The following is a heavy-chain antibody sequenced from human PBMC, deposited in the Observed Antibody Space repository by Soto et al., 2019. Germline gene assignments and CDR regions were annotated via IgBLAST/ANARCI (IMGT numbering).Heavy chain of an antibody. CDR3: ARGGKERFRGSGMDV. Sequence: SVKVSCKASGGKFNTYAFNWVRQAPGQGLEWLGGIISFFGAAMYAQKFQGRVTITADEFTTTAYLELSSLRSEDTAVYYCARGGKERFRGSGMDVWGQGTTVTVSS. CDR1: GGKFNTYA. CDR2: IISFFGAA. J-gene: IGHJ6*02. D-gene: IGHD1-1*01. V-gene: IGHV1-69*13.